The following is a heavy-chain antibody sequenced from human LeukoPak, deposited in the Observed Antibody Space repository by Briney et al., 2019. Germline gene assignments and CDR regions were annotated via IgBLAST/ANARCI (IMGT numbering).Heavy chain of an antibody. Sequence: PSETLSLTCTVYGDSLRGYYWSWLRQPPGKGLEWIGNVYYSGKINYNSSLESRVTLSVDTSKNQFSLKLTSVTAADTAVYFCARARELAFMAYYFDYWGQGTLATVSS. CDR2: VYYSGKI. D-gene: IGHD3-9*01. CDR1: GDSLRGYY. J-gene: IGHJ4*02. CDR3: ARARELAFMAYYFDY. V-gene: IGHV4-59*01.